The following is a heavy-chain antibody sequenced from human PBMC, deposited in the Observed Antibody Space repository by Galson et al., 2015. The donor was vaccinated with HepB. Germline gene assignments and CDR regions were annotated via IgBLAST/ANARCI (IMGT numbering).Heavy chain of an antibody. V-gene: IGHV3-74*03. Sequence: SLRLSCAASGFNFRGYRMHWVRQVPGKGLVWISHINHDGSTTTYADSVRGRFTISRDNAKNTLYLQMDSLRVEDTAVYFCARDANIGATGKLFDKWGQGTLVTVSS. J-gene: IGHJ4*02. CDR2: INHDGSTT. CDR1: GFNFRGYR. CDR3: ARDANIGATGKLFDK. D-gene: IGHD6-13*01.